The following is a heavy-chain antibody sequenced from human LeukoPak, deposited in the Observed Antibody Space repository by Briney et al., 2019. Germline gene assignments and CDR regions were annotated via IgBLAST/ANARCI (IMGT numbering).Heavy chain of an antibody. CDR2: ISGSADTA. CDR3: AKDGGLQYFDWLLGDAFDI. J-gene: IGHJ3*02. D-gene: IGHD3-9*01. CDR1: GFTFSTYE. Sequence: GGSLRLSCAASGFTFSTYEINWVRQAPGKGLEWISYISGSADTAYYADSVKGRFTMSRDNARNSLYLQMQSLRAEDTAVYYCAKDGGLQYFDWLLGDAFDIWGQGTMVTVSS. V-gene: IGHV3-48*03.